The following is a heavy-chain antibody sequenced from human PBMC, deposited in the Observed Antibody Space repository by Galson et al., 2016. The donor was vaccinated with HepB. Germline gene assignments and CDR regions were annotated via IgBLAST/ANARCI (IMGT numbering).Heavy chain of an antibody. Sequence: SLRLSCAASGFTLRRSVMSWIRQAPGEGPEWVSGISETGSDSYYADAVRGRFTISRDNSKNMVYLQLNSLRAEDTALYYCASPPTYWGRGTLVTVSS. CDR1: GFTLRRSV. CDR3: ASPPTY. V-gene: IGHV3-23*01. CDR2: ISETGSDS. J-gene: IGHJ4*02.